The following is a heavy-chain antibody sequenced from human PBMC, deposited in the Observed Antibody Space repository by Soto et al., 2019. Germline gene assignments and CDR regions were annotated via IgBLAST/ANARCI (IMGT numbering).Heavy chain of an antibody. J-gene: IGHJ5*02. Sequence: QVQLQESGPGLVKPSQTLSLTCTVSGGSISSGGYYWTWIRQHPGKGLEWIGYVYYSWSTSSNPSVTSRVTKSVDTSKTQFSLKLSSLTAADTAVYYWAGSVFPGGQGTLFTFSS. CDR1: GGSISSGGYY. CDR2: VYYSWST. CDR3: AGSVFP. V-gene: IGHV4-31*03.